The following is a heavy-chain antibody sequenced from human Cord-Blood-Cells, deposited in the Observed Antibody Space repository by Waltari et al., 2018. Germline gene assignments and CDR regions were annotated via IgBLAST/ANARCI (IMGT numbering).Heavy chain of an antibody. D-gene: IGHD1-26*01. CDR1: GFTFSDHY. J-gene: IGHJ4*02. Sequence: EVQLVVSGGGLVQPGVSLRLSCAASGFTFSDHYMDWDRQAPGKGLEWVGRTRNKANSYTTEYAASVKGRFTISRDDSKNSLYLQMNSLKTEDTAVYYCARTMVGATDWGQGTLVTVSS. CDR2: TRNKANSYTT. CDR3: ARTMVGATD. V-gene: IGHV3-72*01.